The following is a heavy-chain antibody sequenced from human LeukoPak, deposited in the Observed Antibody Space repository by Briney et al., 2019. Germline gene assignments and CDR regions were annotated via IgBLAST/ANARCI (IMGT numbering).Heavy chain of an antibody. Sequence: SETLSLTCAVYGGSFSGYYWSWIRQPPGKGLEWIGEINHSGSTNYNPSLKSRVTISVDTSKNQFSPKLSSVTAADTAVYYCARALIAAAEEFSFDYWGQGTLVTVSS. J-gene: IGHJ4*02. CDR1: GGSFSGYY. V-gene: IGHV4-34*01. CDR2: INHSGST. CDR3: ARALIAAAEEFSFDY. D-gene: IGHD6-13*01.